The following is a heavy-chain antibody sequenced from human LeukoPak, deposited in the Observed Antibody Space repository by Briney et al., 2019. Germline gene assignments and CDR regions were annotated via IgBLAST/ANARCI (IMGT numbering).Heavy chain of an antibody. D-gene: IGHD5-18*01. J-gene: IGHJ4*02. CDR3: ARLHDGYRYGADY. CDR1: GFIFDDYG. V-gene: IGHV4-59*08. Sequence: GSLRLSCAASGFIFDDYGMSWIRQPPGKGLEWIGYIYYSGSTNYNPSLKSRVTISVDTSKNQFSLKLSPVTAADTAVYYCARLHDGYRYGADYWGQGTLVTAS. CDR2: IYYSGST.